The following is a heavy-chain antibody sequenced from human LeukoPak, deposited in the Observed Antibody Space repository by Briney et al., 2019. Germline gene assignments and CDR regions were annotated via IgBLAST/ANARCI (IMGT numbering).Heavy chain of an antibody. V-gene: IGHV4-59*01. CDR3: ARVEIADAFDI. J-gene: IGHJ3*02. CDR1: GGSLSSYY. D-gene: IGHD5-24*01. Sequence: SETLSLTCTVSGGSLSSYYWSWIRQPPGKGLEWIGYIYYSGGTNYNPSLKSRVTISVDTSKNQFSLKLSSVTAADTAVYYCARVEIADAFDIWGQGTMVTVSS. CDR2: IYYSGGT.